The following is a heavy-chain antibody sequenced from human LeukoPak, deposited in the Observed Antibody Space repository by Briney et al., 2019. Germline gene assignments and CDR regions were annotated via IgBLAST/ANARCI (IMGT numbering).Heavy chain of an antibody. V-gene: IGHV3-74*01. CDR2: INSDGSST. J-gene: IGHJ4*02. CDR3: ARLYYYGSGSYAEDY. CDR1: GFTFSSYW. Sequence: GGSLILSCAASGFTFSSYWMHWVRQAPGKGLVWVSRINSDGSSTRYADSVKGRFTISRDNAKNTLYLQMNSLRAEDTAVYYCARLYYYGSGSYAEDYWGQGTLVTVSS. D-gene: IGHD3-10*01.